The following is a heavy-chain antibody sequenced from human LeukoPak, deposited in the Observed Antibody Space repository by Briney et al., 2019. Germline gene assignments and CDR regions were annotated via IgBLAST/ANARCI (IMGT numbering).Heavy chain of an antibody. CDR3: AKGRGWEASYYYYYMDV. Sequence: GGSLRLSCAASGIIFSNYWMHWVRQAPGKGLVWVSRINRDGSSTSYADSVKGRFTISRDNSKNTLYLQMNSLRAEDTAVYYCAKGRGWEASYYYYYMDVWGKGTTVTISS. CDR1: GIIFSNYW. V-gene: IGHV3-74*01. CDR2: INRDGSST. D-gene: IGHD1-26*01. J-gene: IGHJ6*03.